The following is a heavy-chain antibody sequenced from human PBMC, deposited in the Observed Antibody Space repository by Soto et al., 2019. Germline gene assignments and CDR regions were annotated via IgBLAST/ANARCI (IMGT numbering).Heavy chain of an antibody. CDR3: AKVVVKDKYAFDY. D-gene: IGHD2-2*01. J-gene: IGHJ4*02. V-gene: IGHV3-23*01. CDR1: GFTFNSYA. CDR2: ISGSGGST. Sequence: EVQLLESGGGLVQPGGSRRLSCAASGFTFNSYAMSWVRQAPGKGLEWVSAISGSGGSTYYADSVKGRFTISRDNSKNTLYLQMNSLRVEDTAVYYCAKVVVKDKYAFDYWGQGTLVTVSS.